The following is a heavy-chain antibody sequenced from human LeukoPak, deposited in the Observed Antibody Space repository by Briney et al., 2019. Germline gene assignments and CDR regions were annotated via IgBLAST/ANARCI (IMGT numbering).Heavy chain of an antibody. V-gene: IGHV1-18*01. Sequence: GASVKVSCKASGYTFTTYGISWVRQAPGQGLEWMGWISGYSGHTNYSQKVQGRVTVTTDTSASTAYMEVRSLRSDDTAVYYCARDRWGFRFGELSIDWGQGTLVTGSS. D-gene: IGHD3-10*01. J-gene: IGHJ4*02. CDR2: ISGYSGHT. CDR1: GYTFTTYG. CDR3: ARDRWGFRFGELSID.